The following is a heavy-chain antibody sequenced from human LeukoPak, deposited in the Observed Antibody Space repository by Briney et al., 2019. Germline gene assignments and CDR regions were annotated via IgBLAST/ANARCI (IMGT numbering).Heavy chain of an antibody. CDR2: INYSGST. V-gene: IGHV4-59*12. J-gene: IGHJ4*02. D-gene: IGHD6-13*01. CDR1: GGSISSYY. CDR3: ASLIAAAGSAY. Sequence: SETLSLTCTVSGGSISSYYWSWIRQPPGKGLEWIGYINYSGSTKYNPSLKSRVTISVDTSKNQFSLKLSSVTAADTAVYYCASLIAAAGSAYWGQGTLVTVSS.